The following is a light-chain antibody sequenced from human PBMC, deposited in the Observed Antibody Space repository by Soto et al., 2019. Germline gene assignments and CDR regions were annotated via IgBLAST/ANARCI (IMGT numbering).Light chain of an antibody. CDR1: QSITIW. V-gene: IGKV1-5*01. J-gene: IGKJ1*01. Sequence: DIQMSQSPSTLSASVGDSVTITCRASQSITIWLAWYQQKPGKAPKLLIYDASSLEGGVPSRFSGSGSGTEFTLTTSGLQPDDFATYYCQQYNSFSWTFGQGTKVDIK. CDR2: DAS. CDR3: QQYNSFSWT.